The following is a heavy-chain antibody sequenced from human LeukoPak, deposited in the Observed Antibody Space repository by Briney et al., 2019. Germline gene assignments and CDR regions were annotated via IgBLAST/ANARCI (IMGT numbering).Heavy chain of an antibody. V-gene: IGHV3-21*01. CDR3: ARVQRWLQLPYFDY. Sequence: GGSLRLSCAASGFSFSSYSMNWVRQAPGKGLEWVSSISSSSSYIYYADSVKGRFTISRDNAKNSLYLQMNSLRAEDTAVYYCARVQRWLQLPYFDYWGQGTLVTVSS. CDR1: GFSFSSYS. CDR2: ISSSSSYI. J-gene: IGHJ4*02. D-gene: IGHD5-24*01.